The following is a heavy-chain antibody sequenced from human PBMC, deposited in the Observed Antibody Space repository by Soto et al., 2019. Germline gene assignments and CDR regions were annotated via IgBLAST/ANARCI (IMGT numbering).Heavy chain of an antibody. CDR1: GFTFSSYG. V-gene: IGHV3-30*18. CDR2: ISYDGSNK. J-gene: IGHJ4*02. Sequence: GGSLRLSCAASGFTFSSYGMHWVRQAPGKGLEWVAVISYDGSNKYYADSVKGRFTISRDNSKNTLYLQMNSLRAEDTAVYYCAKDRLPLILYDSVWGSYFDYWGQGTLVTVSS. CDR3: AKDRLPLILYDSVWGSYFDY. D-gene: IGHD3-16*01.